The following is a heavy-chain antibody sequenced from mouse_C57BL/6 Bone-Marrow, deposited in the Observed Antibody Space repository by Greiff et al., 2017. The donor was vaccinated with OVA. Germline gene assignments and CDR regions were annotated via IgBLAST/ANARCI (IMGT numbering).Heavy chain of an antibody. CDR3: ARQGSYYGSSLYAMDY. CDR2: ISNLAYSI. Sequence: EVQLQESGGGLVQPGGSLKLSCAASGFTFSDYGMAWVRQAPRKGPEWVAFISNLAYSIYYADTVTGRFTISRENAKNTLYLEMSRLRSEDTAMYYCARQGSYYGSSLYAMDYWGQGTSVTVSS. CDR1: GFTFSDYG. D-gene: IGHD1-1*01. V-gene: IGHV5-15*01. J-gene: IGHJ4*01.